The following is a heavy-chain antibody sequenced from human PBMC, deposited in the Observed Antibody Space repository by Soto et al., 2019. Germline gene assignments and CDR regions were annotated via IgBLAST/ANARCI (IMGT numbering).Heavy chain of an antibody. J-gene: IGHJ4*02. CDR3: ARPPLPGYSIHFNS. Sequence: PPESLKISCKASGYIFIDYWIGWVRQMPGKGLEWMGIVYPRDSDTRYSPSFQGQVTISADGSTGTAFLQWRSLKASDTALYYCARPPLPGYSIHFNSWGQGTLVTVSS. CDR1: GYIFIDYW. D-gene: IGHD2-15*01. V-gene: IGHV5-51*01. CDR2: VYPRDSDT.